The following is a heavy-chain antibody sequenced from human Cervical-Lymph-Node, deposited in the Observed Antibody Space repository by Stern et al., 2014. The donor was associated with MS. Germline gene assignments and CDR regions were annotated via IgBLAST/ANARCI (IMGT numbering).Heavy chain of an antibody. D-gene: IGHD3-3*01. CDR3: ARDYTRIPTFGVAIGGLDP. CDR1: GYTFTAYG. V-gene: IGHV7-4-1*02. J-gene: IGHJ5*02. CDR2: INTDTGSP. Sequence: QVQLVESGSELKKPGASVKVSCKASGYTFTAYGMSWVRQAPGQGLEWMGWINTDTGSPTYAQGFTGRLVFSLDTSVSTAYLQISSLKAEDTAVYYCARDYTRIPTFGVAIGGLDPWGQGTLVTVSS.